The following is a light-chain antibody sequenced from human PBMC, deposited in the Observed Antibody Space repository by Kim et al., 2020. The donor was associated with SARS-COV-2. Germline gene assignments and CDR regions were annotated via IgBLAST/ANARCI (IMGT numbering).Light chain of an antibody. CDR1: SRRKYY. CDR2: AKD. J-gene: IGLJ2*01. Sequence: SSELTQDPAVSVALGQTVRITCQGDSRRKYYTTWYQQKARQAPVLVFYAKDKRPSGVPDRFSGSTSGNTASLTITGAQAADEADYYCTSRDSRGKVVFGGGTKVTVL. CDR3: TSRDSRGKVV. V-gene: IGLV3-19*01.